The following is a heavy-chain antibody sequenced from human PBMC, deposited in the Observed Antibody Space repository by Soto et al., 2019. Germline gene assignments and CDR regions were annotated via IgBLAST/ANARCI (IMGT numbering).Heavy chain of an antibody. D-gene: IGHD6-13*01. J-gene: IGHJ4*02. Sequence: QVELLQSGAEVKKPGASVMVSCKTSGYNFNIYGISWVRQAPGLGLEWMGLINGYSGNTNYAQKFQGRLTLTTDTTTSTAYMELRSLRPDDTAVSFCARALGGAAAGMDWGPGTLVTVSS. CDR3: ARALGGAAAGMD. CDR2: INGYSGNT. CDR1: GYNFNIYG. V-gene: IGHV1-18*01.